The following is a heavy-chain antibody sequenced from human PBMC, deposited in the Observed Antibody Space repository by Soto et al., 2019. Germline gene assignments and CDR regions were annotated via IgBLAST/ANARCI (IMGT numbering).Heavy chain of an antibody. CDR3: ARDGFYYGWGSDV. CDR1: GGTFSSYA. Sequence: QVQLVQSGAEVKKPGSSVKVSCKASGGTFSSYAISWVRQAPGQGLAWMGGIIPLFGTANYAQKFQGRVTITADESTSTVYMELNSLRSEDTAVYYCARDGFYYGWGSDVWGQGTTVTLSS. CDR2: IIPLFGTA. J-gene: IGHJ6*02. V-gene: IGHV1-69*01. D-gene: IGHD3-10*01.